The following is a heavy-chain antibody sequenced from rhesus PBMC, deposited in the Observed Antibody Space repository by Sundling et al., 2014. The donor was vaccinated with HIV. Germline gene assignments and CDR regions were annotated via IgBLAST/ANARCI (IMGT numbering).Heavy chain of an antibody. Sequence: QVQLQESGPGLVKPSETLSLTCAVSGYSISSAYYWNWIRQSPGKGLEWIGCLSPSGGTNYLTPSLKSRVTLSLDTSTNRFSLKLTSVTAADTAVYYCASEITTNDAFDFWGQGLRVTVSS. CDR3: ASEITTNDAFDF. J-gene: IGHJ3*01. CDR1: GYSISSAYY. V-gene: IGHV4-127*01. CDR2: LSPSGGTN. D-gene: IGHD4-11*01.